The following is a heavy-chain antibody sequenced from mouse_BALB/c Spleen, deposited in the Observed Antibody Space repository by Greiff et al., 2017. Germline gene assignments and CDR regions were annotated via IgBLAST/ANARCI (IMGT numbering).Heavy chain of an antibody. CDR3: AIVWGGLAYGYFNV. CDR2: INPSSGYT. V-gene: IGHV1-4*01. CDR1: GYTFTSYT. Sequence: QVQLQQSGAELARPGASVKMSCKASGYTFTSYTMHWVKQRPGQGLEWIGYINPSSGYTNYNQKFKDKATLTADKSSSTAYMQLSSLTSEDSAVYYCAIVWGGLAYGYFNVWGAGTTVTVSS. D-gene: IGHD2-10*02. J-gene: IGHJ1*01.